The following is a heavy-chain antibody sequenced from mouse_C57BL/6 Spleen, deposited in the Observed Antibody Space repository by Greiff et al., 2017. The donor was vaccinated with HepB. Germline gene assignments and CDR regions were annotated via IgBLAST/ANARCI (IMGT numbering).Heavy chain of an antibody. Sequence: QVQLQQPGTELVKPGASVKLSCKASGYTFTSYWMHWVKQRPGQGLEWIGNINPSNGGTNYNEKFKSKATLTVDKSSSTAYMPLSSLTSEDSAVYYCARSPYYYGSTYYFDYWGQGTTRTVSS. CDR2: INPSNGGT. CDR3: ARSPYYYGSTYYFDY. J-gene: IGHJ2*01. V-gene: IGHV1-53*01. D-gene: IGHD1-1*01. CDR1: GYTFTSYW.